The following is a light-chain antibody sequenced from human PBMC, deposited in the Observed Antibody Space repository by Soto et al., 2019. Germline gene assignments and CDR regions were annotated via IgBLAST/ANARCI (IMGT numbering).Light chain of an antibody. Sequence: QSVLTQPPSVSAAPGQKVTISCSGSSSNIGNNYVSWYQQLPGTAPKLLIYDNNKRPSGIPDRFSGSKSGTSATLGITGLQTGDEADYYCGTWDSSWGVFGGGTKVTVL. V-gene: IGLV1-51*01. CDR2: DNN. J-gene: IGLJ2*01. CDR1: SSNIGNNY. CDR3: GTWDSSWGV.